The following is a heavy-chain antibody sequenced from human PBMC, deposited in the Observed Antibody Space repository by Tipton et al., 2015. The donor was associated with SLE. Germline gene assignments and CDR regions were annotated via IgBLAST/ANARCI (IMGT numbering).Heavy chain of an antibody. CDR1: GFTFSSYW. CDR2: IKQDGSEK. CDR3: ARDRGGSLPVAFDI. Sequence: GSLRLSCAASGFTFSSYWMSWVRQAPGKGLEWVANIKQDGSEKYYVDSVEGRFTISRDNAKNSLYLQMNSLRAEDTAVYYCARDRGGSLPVAFDIWGQGTMVTVSS. V-gene: IGHV3-7*01. D-gene: IGHD2-15*01. J-gene: IGHJ3*02.